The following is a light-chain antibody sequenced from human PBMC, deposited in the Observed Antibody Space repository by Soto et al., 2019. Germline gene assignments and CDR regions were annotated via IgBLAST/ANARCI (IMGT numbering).Light chain of an antibody. CDR1: SSDVGGYNY. CDR2: DVN. V-gene: IGLV2-8*01. CDR3: SSYEGSNNL. J-gene: IGLJ2*01. Sequence: QSVLTQPPSASGSPGQSVTISCTGTSSDVGGYNYVSWYQQHPGKAPKLMIYDVNKRPSGVPDRFSGSKSGNTASLTVSGLQAEDEADYYCSSYEGSNNLFGGGTQLAVL.